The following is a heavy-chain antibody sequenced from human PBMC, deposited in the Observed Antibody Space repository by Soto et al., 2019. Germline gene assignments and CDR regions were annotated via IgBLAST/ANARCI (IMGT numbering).Heavy chain of an antibody. Sequence: PGGSLRLSCAASGFTFNSYAMSWVRQAPGKGLEWVSAISGSGGSTYYADSVKGRFTISRDNSKNTLYLQMNSLKTEDTAVYYCTTDSLFTMTLVRFDIWGHGTLVTVSS. CDR1: GFTFNSYA. CDR3: TTDSLFTMTLVRFDI. V-gene: IGHV3-23*01. J-gene: IGHJ4*01. CDR2: ISGSGGST. D-gene: IGHD3-22*01.